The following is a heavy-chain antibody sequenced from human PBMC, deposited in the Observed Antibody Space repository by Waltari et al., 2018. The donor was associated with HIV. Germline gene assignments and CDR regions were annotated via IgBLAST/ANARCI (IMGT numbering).Heavy chain of an antibody. Sequence: EVQLVESGGGLVKPGESLKLSCAASGFTFSRSAIHWVRQAPGKGLDWIGRIRSKANGYTTAYGASVKGRFIISRDDSKNTAYLQMSSLKTEDTALFYCTRLSGNDAFDVWGQGTLVTVSS. J-gene: IGHJ3*01. D-gene: IGHD1-1*01. CDR3: TRLSGNDAFDV. V-gene: IGHV3-73*02. CDR2: IRSKANGYTT. CDR1: GFTFSRSA.